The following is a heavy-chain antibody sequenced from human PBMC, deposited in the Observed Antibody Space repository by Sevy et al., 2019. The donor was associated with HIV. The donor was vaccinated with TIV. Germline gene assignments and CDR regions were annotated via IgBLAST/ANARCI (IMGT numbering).Heavy chain of an antibody. CDR2: ILFDGSHK. CDR3: ARDLRPHLLYSDFWSGYSGMDV. J-gene: IGHJ6*02. D-gene: IGHD3-3*01. Sequence: GGSLRLSCVASAFTFSTYGMHWVRQAPGKGLEWVSVILFDGSHKYYSDSVKGRCTVSRDNSKNTLNLQMNSLRAEDTAVYYCARDLRPHLLYSDFWSGYSGMDVWGHGTTVTVSS. CDR1: AFTFSTYG. V-gene: IGHV3-30*03.